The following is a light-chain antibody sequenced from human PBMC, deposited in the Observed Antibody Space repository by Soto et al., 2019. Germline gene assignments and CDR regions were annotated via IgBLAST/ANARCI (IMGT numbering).Light chain of an antibody. J-gene: IGKJ2*01. Sequence: EIVMTQSPATLSVSPGERATLCCRASQSVSSNLAWYQQKPGQAPRLLIYGASTRATGIPARFSGSGSGTEFTLTISSLQSEDVAVYYCQQYNNWPYTFGQGTKLEIK. CDR2: GAS. CDR3: QQYNNWPYT. V-gene: IGKV3-15*01. CDR1: QSVSSN.